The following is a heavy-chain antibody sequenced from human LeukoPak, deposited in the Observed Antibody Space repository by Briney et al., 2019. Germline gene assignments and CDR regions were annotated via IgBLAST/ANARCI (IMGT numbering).Heavy chain of an antibody. J-gene: IGHJ5*02. D-gene: IGHD6-13*01. Sequence: SETLSLTCTVSGGFISSNYWSWIRQSAVKGLEWIGRIHSSGSTNYNPSLKSRVTMSVDTSKNQFSLRLSSVTAADTAVYFCARGSSSSPNWFDPWGRGTQVTVSS. CDR2: IHSSGST. CDR3: ARGSSSSPNWFDP. V-gene: IGHV4-4*07. CDR1: GGFISSNY.